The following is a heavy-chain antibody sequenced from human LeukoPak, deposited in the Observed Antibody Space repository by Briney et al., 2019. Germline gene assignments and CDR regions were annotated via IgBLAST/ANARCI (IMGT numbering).Heavy chain of an antibody. CDR3: AKVQTSNYYYYGMDV. D-gene: IGHD1-1*01. V-gene: IGHV3-30*18. CDR2: ISYDGSNK. CDR1: GFTFSSSW. J-gene: IGHJ6*02. Sequence: GGSLRLSCAASGFTFSSSWMHWVRQAPGKGLEWVAVISYDGSNKYYADSVKGRFTISRDNSKNTLYLQMSSLRPEDTAVYYCAKVQTSNYYYYGMDVWGQGTTVTASS.